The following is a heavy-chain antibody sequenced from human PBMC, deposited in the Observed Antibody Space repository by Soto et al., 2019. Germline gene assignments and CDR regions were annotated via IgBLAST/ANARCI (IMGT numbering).Heavy chain of an antibody. V-gene: IGHV1-3*01. J-gene: IGHJ6*02. CDR3: ARDSLHIVVVQWGGMDV. CDR1: GYTFTSYA. D-gene: IGHD2-2*01. Sequence: ASAKVSCKASGYTFTSYAMHWVRQAPGQRLEWMGWINAGNGNTKYSQKFQGRVTITRDTSASTAYMELSSLRSEDTAVYYCARDSLHIVVVQWGGMDVWGQGTTVTVSS. CDR2: INAGNGNT.